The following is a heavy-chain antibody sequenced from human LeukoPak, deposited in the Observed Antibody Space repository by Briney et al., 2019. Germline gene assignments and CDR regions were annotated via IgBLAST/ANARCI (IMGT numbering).Heavy chain of an antibody. CDR1: GGSISSGGYY. CDR3: ARGTNAPGTRGHFDF. CDR2: IYYSGST. Sequence: PSQTLSLTCTVSGGSISSGGYYWSWSRQHPGKGLEWIGYIYYSGSTYYTPSLKSRVTISVDTSKNQFTLQLSSVTAADTAVYYCARGTNAPGTRGHFDFWVQGPRSPSPQ. J-gene: IGHJ4*02. D-gene: IGHD6-13*01. V-gene: IGHV4-31*03.